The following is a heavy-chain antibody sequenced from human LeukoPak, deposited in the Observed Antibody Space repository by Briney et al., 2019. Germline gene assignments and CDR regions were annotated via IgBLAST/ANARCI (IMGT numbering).Heavy chain of an antibody. V-gene: IGHV4-34*01. CDR1: GGSFSGFY. Sequence: SETLSLTCAVYGGSFSGFYWSWIRQPPGKGLEWIGDINHSGGTNYIPSLKSRVTISVDTSKNQFSLKLTSVTAADTAVYYCARTTEAHSWRTRYYDYYMDVWGKGTTVTVSS. CDR3: ARTTEAHSWRTRYYDYYMDV. D-gene: IGHD6-13*01. CDR2: INHSGGT. J-gene: IGHJ6*03.